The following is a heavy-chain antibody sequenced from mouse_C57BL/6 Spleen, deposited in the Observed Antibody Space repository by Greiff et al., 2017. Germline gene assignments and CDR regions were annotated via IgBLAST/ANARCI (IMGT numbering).Heavy chain of an antibody. J-gene: IGHJ3*01. V-gene: IGHV14-1*01. CDR3: TVDSSGIACFAY. Sequence: VQLQQSGAELVRPGASVKLSCTASGFNINDSYMHWVKQRPEQGLEWIGRIDPEDGDPESAPKFQGKATMTADTSANTAYLQLISLTSEDTAVYYCTVDSSGIACFAYWGQGTLVTVSA. CDR2: IDPEDGDP. D-gene: IGHD3-2*02. CDR1: GFNINDSY.